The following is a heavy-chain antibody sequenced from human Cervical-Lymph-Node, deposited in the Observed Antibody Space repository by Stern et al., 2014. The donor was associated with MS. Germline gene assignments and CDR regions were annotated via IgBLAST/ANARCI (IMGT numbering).Heavy chain of an antibody. CDR3: ARDLGVGPSVS. D-gene: IGHD5/OR15-5a*01. Sequence: QVQLGQSGAEVKKPASSVKVSCKASGGTFNTSAISWVRQAPGQGLEWMGGIIPILGSTIYAQKFQGRVTFTADKSTSTAYMALSGLRYEDTAVYYCARDLGVGPSVSWGQGTVVTVSS. CDR1: GGTFNTSA. V-gene: IGHV1-69*06. J-gene: IGHJ5*02. CDR2: IIPILGST.